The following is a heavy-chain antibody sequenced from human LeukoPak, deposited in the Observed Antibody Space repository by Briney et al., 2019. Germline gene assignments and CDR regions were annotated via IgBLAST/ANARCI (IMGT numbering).Heavy chain of an antibody. D-gene: IGHD1-14*01. CDR1: GHSIGAGFV. V-gene: IGHV4-38-2*02. J-gene: IGHJ4*02. CDR3: ARRGSITGWSFDY. CDR2: IFHNGNT. Sequence: SETLSLTCTVSGHSIGAGFVWGWIRQPPGKGLEWIGNIFHNGNTYYNPSLNGRVTMSPDTSRNQFSLTLTSVTAADTAIYFCARRGSITGWSFDYWGLGSLVTVSS.